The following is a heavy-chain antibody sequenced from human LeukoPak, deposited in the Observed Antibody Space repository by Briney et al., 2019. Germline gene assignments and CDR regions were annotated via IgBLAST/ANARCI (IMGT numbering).Heavy chain of an antibody. CDR3: ARDEIVGAYSGAFGI. Sequence: ASVKVSSKASGYTFSTYGLGWVRRAPGQGLEWMGWISGSNGNTLYAQKFQGRVTITTDTSTNTAYMELRSLRSDDTAVYYCARDEIVGAYSGAFGIWGQVTMVTVSS. CDR2: ISGSNGNT. D-gene: IGHD1-26*01. CDR1: GYTFSTYG. V-gene: IGHV1-18*01. J-gene: IGHJ3*02.